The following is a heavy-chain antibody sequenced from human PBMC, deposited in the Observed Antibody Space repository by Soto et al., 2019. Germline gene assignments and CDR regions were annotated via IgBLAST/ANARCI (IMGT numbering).Heavy chain of an antibody. CDR2: IYPGDSES. D-gene: IGHD1-26*01. CDR1: GYSFTSSW. CDR3: ARRMAGAKFDP. Sequence: GESLKISCKGSGYSFTSSWIAWVRQMPGKGLEWMGIIYPGDSESRHSPSFQGQVTISADRSINTVYLQWSSLKASDTAIYYCARRMAGAKFDPWGQGTLVTVSS. V-gene: IGHV5-51*01. J-gene: IGHJ5*02.